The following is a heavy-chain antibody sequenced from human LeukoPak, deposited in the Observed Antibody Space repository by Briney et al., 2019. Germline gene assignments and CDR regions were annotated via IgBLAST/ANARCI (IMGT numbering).Heavy chain of an antibody. CDR3: AKDQYCTSTSCYVGY. D-gene: IGHD2-2*01. V-gene: IGHV3-23*01. J-gene: IGHJ4*02. CDR2: INVSGGST. CDR1: GFTFSNYA. Sequence: PGGSLRLSCAASGFTFSNYAMSWVRQAPEKGLEWVSGINVSGGSTFYADSVRGRFTISRDNSKNTLYLQMNSLRAEDTAVYYCAKDQYCTSTSCYVGYWGQGTLVTVSS.